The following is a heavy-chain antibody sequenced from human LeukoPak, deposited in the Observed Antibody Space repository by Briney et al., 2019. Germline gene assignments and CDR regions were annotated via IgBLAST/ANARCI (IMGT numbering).Heavy chain of an antibody. J-gene: IGHJ4*02. Sequence: GGSLRLSCAASGFTFSSYAMSWVRLAPGKGLEWVSAISGSGGSTYYADSVKGRFTISRDNSKNTLYLQMNSLRAEDTAVYYCAPSGGTAPWYYYFDYWGQGTLVTVSS. CDR2: ISGSGGST. D-gene: IGHD2-15*01. V-gene: IGHV3-23*01. CDR1: GFTFSSYA. CDR3: APSGGTAPWYYYFDY.